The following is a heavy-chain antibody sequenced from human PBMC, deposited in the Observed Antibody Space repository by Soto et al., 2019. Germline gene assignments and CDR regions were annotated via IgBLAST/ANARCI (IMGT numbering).Heavy chain of an antibody. J-gene: IGHJ4*02. V-gene: IGHV3-74*01. CDR1: GFAFSSEW. Sequence: LGLSCAASGFAFSSEWMHWVRQAPGKGLVWVSRIDPYDTGITYADSVKGRFTISRDNAKNTLYLQMNSLRAEDTAVYYCTSDTFGARDSWGQGTLVTVSS. CDR3: TSDTFGARDS. CDR2: IDPYDTGI. D-gene: IGHD2-15*01.